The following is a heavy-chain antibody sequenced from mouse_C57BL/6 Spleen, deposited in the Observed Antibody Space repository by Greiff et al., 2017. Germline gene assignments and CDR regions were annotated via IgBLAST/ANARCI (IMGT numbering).Heavy chain of an antibody. J-gene: IGHJ1*03. Sequence: VQLQESDAELVKPGASVKISCKVSGYTFTDHTIHWMKQRPEQGLEWIGYIYPRDGSTKYNEKFKGKATLTADKSSSTAYMQLNSLTSEDSAVYFCAIYGSSRHWYFDVWGTGTTVTVSS. CDR2: IYPRDGST. D-gene: IGHD1-1*01. V-gene: IGHV1-78*01. CDR1: GYTFTDHT. CDR3: AIYGSSRHWYFDV.